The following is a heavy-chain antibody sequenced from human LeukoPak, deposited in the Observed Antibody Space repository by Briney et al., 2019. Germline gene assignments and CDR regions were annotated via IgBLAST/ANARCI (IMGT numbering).Heavy chain of an antibody. CDR1: GYTFTGYY. V-gene: IGHV1-2*02. Sequence: ASVKVSCKASGYTFTGYYMHWVRQAPGQGLEWMGWINPNSGGTNYAQKFQGRVTMTRDTSISTAYMELSRLRSDDTAVYYCARLGITGTTDLFDYWGQGTLVTVSS. D-gene: IGHD1-20*01. CDR3: ARLGITGTTDLFDY. J-gene: IGHJ4*02. CDR2: INPNSGGT.